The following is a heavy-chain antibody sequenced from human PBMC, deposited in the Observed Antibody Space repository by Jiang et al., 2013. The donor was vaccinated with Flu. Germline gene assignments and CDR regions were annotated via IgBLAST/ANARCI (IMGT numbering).Heavy chain of an antibody. D-gene: IGHD2-2*01. CDR2: IYTSESA. V-gene: IGHV4-31*03. CDR1: GAGGSLSSTGYY. CDR3: ARGEAFVPPRYFHSYGMDV. J-gene: IGHJ6*02. Sequence: VQLVESGPGLVKPTQTLSLTCTVSGAGGSLSSTGYYWTWIRQHPERGLEWIGYIYTSESAHYNPSLKSRVIMSVDPSKNQFSLRLSSVTAADTAVYYCARGEAFVPPRYFHSYGMDVWGQGTTVIVSS.